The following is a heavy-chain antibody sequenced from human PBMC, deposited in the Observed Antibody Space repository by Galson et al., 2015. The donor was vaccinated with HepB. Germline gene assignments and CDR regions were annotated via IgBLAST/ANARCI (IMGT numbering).Heavy chain of an antibody. CDR3: ARSIHLGRGFDS. CDR2: TYYRSKWSN. D-gene: IGHD7-27*01. CDR1: GDSVSSNTVG. V-gene: IGHV6-1*01. J-gene: IGHJ5*01. Sequence: ISGDSVSSNTVGWNWIRQSPSRGLEWLGRTYYRSKWSNDCAESVQSRITINPDTSKNQISLQLNSVTPEDTAVYYCARSIHLGRGFDSWGQGTLVTVSS.